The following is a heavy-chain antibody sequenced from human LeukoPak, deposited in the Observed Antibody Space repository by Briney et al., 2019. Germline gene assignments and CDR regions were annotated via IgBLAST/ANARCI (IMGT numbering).Heavy chain of an antibody. CDR2: ISGSGDST. CDR1: GFTFSSYA. V-gene: IGHV3-23*01. CDR3: AKDLMNIVVVPAALNWFDP. D-gene: IGHD2-2*01. Sequence: GGSLRLSCAASGFTFSSYAMSWVRQAPGKGLEWVSTISGSGDSTYYADSVKGRFTISRDNSKNTLYLQISSLRAEDTAVYYCAKDLMNIVVVPAALNWFDPWGQGTLVTVSS. J-gene: IGHJ5*02.